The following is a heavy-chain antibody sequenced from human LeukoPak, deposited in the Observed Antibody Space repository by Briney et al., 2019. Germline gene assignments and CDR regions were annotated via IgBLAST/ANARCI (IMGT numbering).Heavy chain of an antibody. CDR1: GFTFSSFA. Sequence: GGSLRLSCAASGFTFSSFAMSWVRQAPGEGLEWVSALSGNGDNTYYADSVKGRFTISRDNSKNTLHLQMNGPRAEDTAVYYCAKGGGYSYGYVPHWGQGTLVTVSS. J-gene: IGHJ4*02. CDR2: LSGNGDNT. V-gene: IGHV3-23*01. CDR3: AKGGGYSYGYVPH. D-gene: IGHD5-18*01.